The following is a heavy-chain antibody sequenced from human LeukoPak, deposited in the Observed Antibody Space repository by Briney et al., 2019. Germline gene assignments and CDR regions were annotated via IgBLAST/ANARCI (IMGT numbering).Heavy chain of an antibody. CDR1: GGTFSSYA. CDR2: IIPIFGTA. Sequence: GASVKVSCKASGGTFSSYAISWVRQAPGQGLEWMGGIIPIFGTANYAQKFQGRVTITADESTSTAYMELSSLRSEDTAVYYCARDRGIVGATGWFDPWGQGTLVTVSS. J-gene: IGHJ5*02. V-gene: IGHV1-69*13. CDR3: ARDRGIVGATGWFDP. D-gene: IGHD1-26*01.